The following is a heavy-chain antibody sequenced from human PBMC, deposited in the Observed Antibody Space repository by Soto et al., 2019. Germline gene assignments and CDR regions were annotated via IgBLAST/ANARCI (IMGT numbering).Heavy chain of an antibody. CDR1: GGTFSSYT. CDR2: IIPILGIA. D-gene: IGHD2-8*02. J-gene: IGHJ4*02. V-gene: IGHV1-69*02. Sequence: GASVKASCKASGGTFSSYTISWVRQAPGQGLEWMGRIIPILGIANYAQKFQGRVTITADKSTSTAYMELSSLRSEDTAVYYCAGSGGLRGSRLQTFDYWGQGTLVTVSS. CDR3: AGSGGLRGSRLQTFDY.